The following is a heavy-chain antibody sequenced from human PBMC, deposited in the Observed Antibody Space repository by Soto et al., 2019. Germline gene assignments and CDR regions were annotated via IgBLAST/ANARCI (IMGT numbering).Heavy chain of an antibody. CDR2: ISGSGGST. Sequence: PGGSLRLSCAASGFTFSSYAMSWVRQAPGKGLEWVSAISGSGGSTYYADSVKGRFTISRDNSKNTLYLQMNSLRAEDTAVYYCASTDETYYYDSSGPGLGMDVWGQGTTVTVSS. J-gene: IGHJ6*02. CDR3: ASTDETYYYDSSGPGLGMDV. D-gene: IGHD3-22*01. CDR1: GFTFSSYA. V-gene: IGHV3-23*01.